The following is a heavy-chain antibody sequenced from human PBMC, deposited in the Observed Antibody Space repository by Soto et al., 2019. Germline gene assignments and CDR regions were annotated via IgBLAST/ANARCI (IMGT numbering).Heavy chain of an antibody. CDR2: IVVGSGNT. J-gene: IGHJ6*02. V-gene: IGHV1-58*01. CDR3: AAVHCISTSCQGWVRMDV. Sequence: QMQLVQSGPEVKKPGTSVKVSCKASGFTFTSSAVQWVRQARGQRLEWIGWIVVGSGNTNYAQKFQERATITTDMSTSTAYMELSSLRSEDTVVYYCAAVHCISTSCQGWVRMDVWGQGTTVTVSS. CDR1: GFTFTSSA. D-gene: IGHD2-2*01.